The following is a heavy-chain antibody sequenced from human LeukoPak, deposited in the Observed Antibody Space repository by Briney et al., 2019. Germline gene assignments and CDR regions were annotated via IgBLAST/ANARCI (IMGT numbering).Heavy chain of an antibody. CDR2: ISYDGSNK. J-gene: IGHJ4*02. CDR1: GFTFSSYA. D-gene: IGHD2-21*02. V-gene: IGHV3-30-3*01. CDR3: AREPVAYCGGDCHSGYFDY. Sequence: GGSLRLSCAASGFTFSSYAMHWVRQAPGKGLEWVAVISYDGSNKYYADSVKGRFTISRDNSKNTLYLQMNSLRAEDTAVYYCAREPVAYCGGDCHSGYFDYWGQGTLVTVSS.